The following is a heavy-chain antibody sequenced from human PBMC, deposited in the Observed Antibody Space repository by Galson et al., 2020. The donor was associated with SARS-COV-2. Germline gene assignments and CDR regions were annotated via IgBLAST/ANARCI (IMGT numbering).Heavy chain of an antibody. CDR2: IFQSGST. Sequence: SETLSLTCTVSGGSISSSSYYWGWIRQPPGKGLEWIGTIFQSGSTYYNSSLKSRVTISVDTSKNQFSLKLSSVTAADTAVYYCARVFCSNGVCYDAFHIGPRDNGHRLF. CDR1: GGSISSSSYY. V-gene: IGHV4-39*07. J-gene: IGHJ3*02. CDR3: ARVFCSNGVCYDAFHI. D-gene: IGHD2-8*01.